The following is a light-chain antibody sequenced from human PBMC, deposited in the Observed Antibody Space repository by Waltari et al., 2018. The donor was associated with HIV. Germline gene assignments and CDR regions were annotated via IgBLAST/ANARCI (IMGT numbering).Light chain of an antibody. J-gene: IGLJ3*02. Sequence: QSALTQPRSVSGSPGQSVTISCTDTRRYVGGYNYVSWYQQHPGKAPKVMIYDVSKRPSGVPDRFSGSKSGNTASLTISGLQAEDEADYYCCSYAGSYIWVFGGGTKLTVL. V-gene: IGLV2-11*01. CDR2: DVS. CDR1: RRYVGGYNY. CDR3: CSYAGSYIWV.